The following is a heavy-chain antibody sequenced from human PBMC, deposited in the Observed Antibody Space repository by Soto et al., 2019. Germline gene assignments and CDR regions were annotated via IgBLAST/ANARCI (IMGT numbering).Heavy chain of an antibody. J-gene: IGHJ6*02. CDR1: GYTFTNYG. CDR3: ASQGRASYYCSGMDV. CDR2: ISGYNGNT. Sequence: QVQLVQSGAEVKKPGASVKVSCKASGYTFTNYGFSWVRQAPGQGLEWMGWISGYNGNTKYVEKFQGRVTMTADTSTSTAHMELRSLRSDDTAVYYRASQGRASYYCSGMDVWGQGTVVTVSS. V-gene: IGHV1-18*01. D-gene: IGHD3-10*01.